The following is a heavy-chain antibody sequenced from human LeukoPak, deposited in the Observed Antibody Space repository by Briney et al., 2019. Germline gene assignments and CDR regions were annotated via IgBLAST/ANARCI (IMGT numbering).Heavy chain of an antibody. CDR1: GGSFSGYY. D-gene: IGHD3-10*01. Sequence: SETLSLTCAVYGGSFSGYYWSWIRQPPGKGLEWIGEINHSGSNNYNPSLKSRVTTSVDTSKNQFSLKLSSVTAADTAVYYCARVPIWFGGHFDYWGQGTLVTVSS. CDR3: ARVPIWFGGHFDY. V-gene: IGHV4-34*01. CDR2: INHSGSN. J-gene: IGHJ4*02.